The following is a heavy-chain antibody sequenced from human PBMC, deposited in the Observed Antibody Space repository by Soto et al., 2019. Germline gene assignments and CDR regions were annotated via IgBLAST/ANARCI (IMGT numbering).Heavy chain of an antibody. V-gene: IGHV3-74*01. Sequence: GGSLRLSCTASGFTCSSYWIPWVRQAPGKGPVWVSRINSEGTTTTYAHSVKGRFTISRDKTKNTLDLQMNSLRAEDTAVYHCARVAPEYSSTPRRFDFWGQGTLVTVS. CDR1: GFTCSSYW. CDR2: INSEGTTT. D-gene: IGHD6-13*01. CDR3: ARVAPEYSSTPRRFDF. J-gene: IGHJ4*02.